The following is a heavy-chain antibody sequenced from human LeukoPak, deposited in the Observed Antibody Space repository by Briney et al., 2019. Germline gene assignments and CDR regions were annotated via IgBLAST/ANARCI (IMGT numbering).Heavy chain of an antibody. D-gene: IGHD6-13*01. V-gene: IGHV4-59*01. Sequence: SETLSLTCTVSGGSISIYYWSWIRQPPGKGLEWIGYIYYSGSTNYNPSLKSRVTISVDTSKNQFSLKLSSVTPADTAVCYCARASTPSSIAAAGFDYWGQGTLVTVSS. CDR1: GGSISIYY. CDR2: IYYSGST. J-gene: IGHJ4*02. CDR3: ARASTPSSIAAAGFDY.